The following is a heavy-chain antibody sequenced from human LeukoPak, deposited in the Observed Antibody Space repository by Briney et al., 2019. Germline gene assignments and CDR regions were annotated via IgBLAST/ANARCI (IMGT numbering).Heavy chain of an antibody. CDR3: ARQASIPGFYDSSGYHPFDS. J-gene: IGHJ4*02. CDR1: GYNFTIYW. D-gene: IGHD3-22*01. V-gene: IGHV5-51*01. CDR2: IYSGDSDT. Sequence: GESLKISFKGSGYNFTIYWIGWGRQMPGKGLEWMGIIYSGDSDTRYSPSFQGQVTISVDKSITTAYLQASGLKAWDTVIYYCARQASIPGFYDSSGYHPFDSWGQGTLVTVSS.